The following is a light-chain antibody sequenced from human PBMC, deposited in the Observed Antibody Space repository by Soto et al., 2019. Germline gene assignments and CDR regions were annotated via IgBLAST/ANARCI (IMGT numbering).Light chain of an antibody. V-gene: IGKV3D-15*01. Sequence: EIVLTQSPGTLSLSPGERATLSCRASQSISINLAWYQHKPGQAPRLLIHGASTRATGIPARISGSGSGTEFTLTISSLEPEDFATYYCQQSYSTPRTFGQGTKVDI. CDR2: GAS. J-gene: IGKJ1*01. CDR3: QQSYSTPRT. CDR1: QSISIN.